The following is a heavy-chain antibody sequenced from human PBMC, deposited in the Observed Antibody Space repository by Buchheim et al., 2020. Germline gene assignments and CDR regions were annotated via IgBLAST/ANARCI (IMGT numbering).Heavy chain of an antibody. J-gene: IGHJ2*01. D-gene: IGHD3-3*01. V-gene: IGHV4-61*01. CDR2: FYYRGST. CDR1: GGSVSSGSYY. CDR3: ARYDFWGGYSGSWFRDL. Sequence: QVQLQESGPGLVKPSETLSLTCTVSGGSVSSGSYYWSWIRQPPGKGLEWIGSFYYRGSTNYNPSLQSRVTISVDTSNNQFSQKLSSVTAADTAVYYCARYDFWGGYSGSWFRDLWGRGTL.